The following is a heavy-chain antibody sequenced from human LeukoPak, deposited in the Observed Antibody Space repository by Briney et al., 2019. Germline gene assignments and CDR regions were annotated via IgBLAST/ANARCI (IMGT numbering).Heavy chain of an antibody. V-gene: IGHV4-59*01. CDR1: GGSISGYY. J-gene: IGHJ4*02. Sequence: SETLSLTCTVSGGSISGYYWSWIRQPPGKGLEWIGYIYYSGSTNYNPSLKSRVTISVDTSKNQFSLKLTSVTAADTAVYYCAREYSSGWYRAFDYWGQGTLVTSSS. D-gene: IGHD6-19*01. CDR3: AREYSSGWYRAFDY. CDR2: IYYSGST.